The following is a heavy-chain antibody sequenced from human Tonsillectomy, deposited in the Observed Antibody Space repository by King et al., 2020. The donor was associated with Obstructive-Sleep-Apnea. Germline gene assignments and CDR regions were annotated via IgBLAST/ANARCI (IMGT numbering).Heavy chain of an antibody. CDR3: AREPASIPIYFDY. Sequence: FTLKESGPVLVKPTETLTLTCTVSWVSLRRAKIGVRWIRSPPGKGLEWLGDNFLYYEKSYSTALRGRLTISQDTSKSQVVLKFTNMDPVDTATYYCAREPASIPIYFDYWGQGTLVTVSS. V-gene: IGHV2-26*01. J-gene: IGHJ4*02. CDR1: WVSLRRAKIG. D-gene: IGHD2-2*01. CDR2: NFLYYEK.